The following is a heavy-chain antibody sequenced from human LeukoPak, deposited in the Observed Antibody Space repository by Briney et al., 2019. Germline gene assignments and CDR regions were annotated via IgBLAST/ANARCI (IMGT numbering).Heavy chain of an antibody. Sequence: SETLSLTCTVSGGSISSSSYYWGWIRQPPGKGLEWIGSIYYSGSTYYSPSLKSRVTISVDTSKNQFSLKLSSVTAADTAVYYCAREPRPSWYRYWWFDPWGQGTLVTVSS. D-gene: IGHD6-13*01. J-gene: IGHJ5*02. V-gene: IGHV4-39*07. CDR3: AREPRPSWYRYWWFDP. CDR1: GGSISSSSYY. CDR2: IYYSGST.